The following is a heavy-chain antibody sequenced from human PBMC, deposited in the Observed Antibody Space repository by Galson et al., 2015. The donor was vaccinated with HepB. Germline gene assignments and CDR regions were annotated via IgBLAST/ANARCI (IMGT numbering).Heavy chain of an antibody. Sequence: QSGAEVKKPGESLKISCKASGYTFTGYYMHWVRQAPGQGLEWMGRINPNSGGTNYAQKFQGRVTMTRDTSISTAYMELSRLRSDDTAVYYCARDLHMKSSSGWFYHDAFDIWGQGTMVTVSS. V-gene: IGHV1-2*06. J-gene: IGHJ3*02. CDR3: ARDLHMKSSSGWFYHDAFDI. CDR1: GYTFTGYY. CDR2: INPNSGGT. D-gene: IGHD6-19*01.